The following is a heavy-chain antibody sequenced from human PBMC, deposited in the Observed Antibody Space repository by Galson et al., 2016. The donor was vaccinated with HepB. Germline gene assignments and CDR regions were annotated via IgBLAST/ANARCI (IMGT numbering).Heavy chain of an antibody. J-gene: IGHJ6*02. CDR2: INWDATRT. CDR3: AKDRRLGYSGFVFYYGMDL. D-gene: IGHD5-12*01. CDR1: GFTFDDYT. Sequence: SLRLSCAASGFTFDDYTMFWVRQVPGKGLEWVSLINWDATRTYYTDSVKGRFTISRDNTKNSLYLQMNSLRTEDTALYFCAKDRRLGYSGFVFYYGMDLWGQGTTVIVSS. V-gene: IGHV3-43*01.